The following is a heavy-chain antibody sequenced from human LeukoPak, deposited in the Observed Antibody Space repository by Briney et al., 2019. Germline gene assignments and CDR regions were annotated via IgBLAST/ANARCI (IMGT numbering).Heavy chain of an antibody. CDR3: AIMHGYYDGTGYWVQ. Sequence: GGSLRLSCADSGFTFSDASIHWVRQASGKGLEWVGRIRSKANNYATAYAESVKGGVTISRDDSKNTAYLQMNSLESGDTAVYYCAIMHGYYDGTGYWVQWGQGTLVTVSS. V-gene: IGHV3-73*01. J-gene: IGHJ1*01. D-gene: IGHD3-22*01. CDR2: IRSKANNYAT. CDR1: GFTFSDAS.